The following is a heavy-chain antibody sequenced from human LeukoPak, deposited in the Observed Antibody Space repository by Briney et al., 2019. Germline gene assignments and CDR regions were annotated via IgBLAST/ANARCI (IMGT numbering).Heavy chain of an antibody. V-gene: IGHV1-2*02. CDR1: GYTFSSYC. CDR2: INPNSGGT. J-gene: IGHJ4*02. CDR3: ARAYDFWSGYYIISGFDY. D-gene: IGHD3-3*01. Sequence: ASVKVSCRASGYTFSSYCVHWVRQAPGQGLEWMGWINPNSGGTNYAQKFQGRVTMTRDTSISTAYMELSRLRSDDTAVCYCARAYDFWSGYYIISGFDYWGQGTLVTVSS.